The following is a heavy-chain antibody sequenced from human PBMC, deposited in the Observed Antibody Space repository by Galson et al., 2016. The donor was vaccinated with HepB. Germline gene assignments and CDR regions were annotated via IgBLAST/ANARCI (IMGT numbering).Heavy chain of an antibody. Sequence: SLRLSCAASGFSFSSHWMHWVRQAPGKGLMWVARISSDGSFSRFADSVKGRFSISRDNAKNTLHLQMNSLRAEDTALYYCARASGVAGSEYYYPLDVWGLGTTVTVS. CDR2: ISSDGSFS. CDR3: ARASGVAGSEYYYPLDV. D-gene: IGHD2/OR15-2a*01. CDR1: GFSFSSHW. J-gene: IGHJ6*02. V-gene: IGHV3-74*01.